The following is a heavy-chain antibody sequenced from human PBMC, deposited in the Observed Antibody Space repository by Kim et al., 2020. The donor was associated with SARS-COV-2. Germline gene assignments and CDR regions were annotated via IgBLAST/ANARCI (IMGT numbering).Heavy chain of an antibody. J-gene: IGHJ6*03. V-gene: IGHV1-2*06. D-gene: IGHD3-3*01. CDR1: GYTFTGYY. CDR2: INPNSGGT. CDR3: ARGVTPITIFGVVTQYYYYYDMVV. Sequence: ASVKVSCKASGYTFTGYYMHWVRQAPGQGLEWMGRINPNSGGTNYAQKFQGRVTMTRDTSISTAYMELSRLRSDDTAVYYCARGVTPITIFGVVTQYYYYYDMVVWGKGTTVTVSS.